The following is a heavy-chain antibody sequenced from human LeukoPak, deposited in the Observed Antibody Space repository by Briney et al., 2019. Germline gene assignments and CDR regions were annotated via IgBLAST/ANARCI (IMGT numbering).Heavy chain of an antibody. Sequence: SETLSLTCTVSGGSISSYYWSWIRQPPGKGLEWIGYIYYSGSTNYNPSLKSRVTISVDTSKNQFSLNLSSVTVADTAVYYCARLRSYSGSYLDYWGQGTLVTVSS. V-gene: IGHV4-59*01. D-gene: IGHD1-26*01. J-gene: IGHJ4*02. CDR1: GGSISSYY. CDR3: ARLRSYSGSYLDY. CDR2: IYYSGST.